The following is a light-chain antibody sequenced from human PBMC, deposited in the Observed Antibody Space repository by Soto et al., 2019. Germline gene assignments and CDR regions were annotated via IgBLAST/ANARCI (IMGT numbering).Light chain of an antibody. CDR3: QQYTNYPWT. CDR1: QSISKW. CDR2: EAS. V-gene: IGKV1-5*03. J-gene: IGKJ1*01. Sequence: DSQMTQSSSTVSAPVGARGTISFRASQSISKWLAWFQQKAGKAPKLLIYEASKLATGVPSRISGSGSGTEFTLTISSLQPDDFATYYCQQYTNYPWTFGQGTKV.